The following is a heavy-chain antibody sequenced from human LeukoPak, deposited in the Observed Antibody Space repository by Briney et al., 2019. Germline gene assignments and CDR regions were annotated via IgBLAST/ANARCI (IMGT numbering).Heavy chain of an antibody. CDR1: GFTFSSYA. J-gene: IGHJ3*02. CDR3: AKDRDTYYYDSAGPGPDAFDI. CDR2: ISGSGYST. Sequence: GGSLRLSCAASGFTFSSYAMSWVRQAPGKGLEWVSTISGSGYSTYYADSVKGRFTISRDNSKNTLYLQMNSLRAEDTAVYYCAKDRDTYYYDSAGPGPDAFDIWGQGTMVTV. D-gene: IGHD3-22*01. V-gene: IGHV3-23*01.